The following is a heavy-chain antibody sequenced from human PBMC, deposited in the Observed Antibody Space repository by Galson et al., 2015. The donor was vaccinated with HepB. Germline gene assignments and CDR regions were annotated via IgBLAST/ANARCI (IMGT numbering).Heavy chain of an antibody. CDR1: GFTFSSYG. CDR3: AKDEMWGRQIAGLDY. V-gene: IGHV3-30*18. Sequence: SLRLSCAASGFTFSSYGIHWVRQAPGKGLEWVAVISYDGSNKYYADSVKARFIISRDNSKNTLYLQMNSLRAEDTAVYYCAKDEMWGRQIAGLDYWGQGTLVTVSS. J-gene: IGHJ4*02. D-gene: IGHD2-21*01. CDR2: ISYDGSNK.